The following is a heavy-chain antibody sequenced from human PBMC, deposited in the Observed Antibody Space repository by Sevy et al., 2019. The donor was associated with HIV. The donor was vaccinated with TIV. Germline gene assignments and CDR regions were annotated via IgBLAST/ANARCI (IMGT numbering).Heavy chain of an antibody. D-gene: IGHD3-22*01. J-gene: IGHJ3*02. Sequence: GGSLRLSCAASGFTFSSYWMHWVRQAPGKGLVWVSHINSDGSSTSYADSVKGRFTISRDNAKNTLYLQMNSLRAEDTAVYYCARFRHYYDSSGYYHDAFDIWGQGTMVTVSS. CDR1: GFTFSSYW. CDR2: INSDGSST. CDR3: ARFRHYYDSSGYYHDAFDI. V-gene: IGHV3-74*01.